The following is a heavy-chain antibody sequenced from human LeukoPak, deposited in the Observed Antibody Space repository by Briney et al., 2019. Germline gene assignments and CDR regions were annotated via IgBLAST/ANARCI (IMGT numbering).Heavy chain of an antibody. CDR2: INPNSGGT. D-gene: IGHD3-22*01. J-gene: IGHJ3*02. V-gene: IGHV1-2*02. Sequence: ASVKVSCKASGYTFTAHYMHWVRQAPGQGLEWMGCINPNSGGTKYVQKFQGRVTMTRDTSIRTVFMELSRLTSDDTAVYYCARDYYDSSGFGAFDIWGQGTMVTVSS. CDR1: GYTFTAHY. CDR3: ARDYYDSSGFGAFDI.